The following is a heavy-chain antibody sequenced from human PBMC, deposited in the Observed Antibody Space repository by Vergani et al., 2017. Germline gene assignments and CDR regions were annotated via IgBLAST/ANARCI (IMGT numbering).Heavy chain of an antibody. Sequence: EVQLVQAGAEVKKPGESLKISCQISGYSFTNYWIGWVRQMPGKGLEWMGIIHPADSDTRYSPSFQGQVTISVDKSLSTAYLQRSSLRASDSAMYYCARLYGRDSSRSKYFDYWGQGTLVTVSS. J-gene: IGHJ4*02. D-gene: IGHD3-22*01. CDR1: GYSFTNYW. CDR2: IHPADSDT. CDR3: ARLYGRDSSRSKYFDY. V-gene: IGHV5-51*01.